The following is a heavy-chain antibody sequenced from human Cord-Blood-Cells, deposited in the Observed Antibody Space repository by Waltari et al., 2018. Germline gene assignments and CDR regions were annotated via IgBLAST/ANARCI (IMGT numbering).Heavy chain of an antibody. CDR2: ISSSGSTR. Sequence: EVQLVESGGGLVQPGGSLRLSCAASGFTFSSYEMNWVRQAPGKGMEWVSYISSSGSTRDYADSVKGRFTISRDNAKNSLYLQMNSLRAEDTAVYYCARDGDYGDYWGQGTLVTVSS. CDR1: GFTFSSYE. J-gene: IGHJ4*02. CDR3: ARDGDYGDY. V-gene: IGHV3-48*03.